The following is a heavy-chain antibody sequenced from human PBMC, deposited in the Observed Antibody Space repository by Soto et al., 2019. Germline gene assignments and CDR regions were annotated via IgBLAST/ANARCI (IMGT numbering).Heavy chain of an antibody. CDR1: GGAMTRSDYD. V-gene: IGHV4-39*01. J-gene: IGHJ1*01. CDR3: DRRRRTSYGDWFNL. D-gene: IGHD5-18*01. Sequence: SETLSLTWTVAGGAMTRSDYDWGWISQPPGNELQYIGGFYNNGPSYCNPSLSIPVTIWSDSSSNQRTLSLRSLTAPDPAVYFCDRRRRTSYGDWFNLWGQGILVT. CDR2: FYNNGPS.